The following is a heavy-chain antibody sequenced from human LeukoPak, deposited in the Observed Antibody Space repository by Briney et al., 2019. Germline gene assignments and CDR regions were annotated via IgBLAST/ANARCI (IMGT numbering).Heavy chain of an antibody. CDR2: IYYSGST. Sequence: SETLSLTCTVSGGSISSGGYYWSWIRQPPGKGLEWIGYIYYSGSTNYNPSLKSRVTISVDTSKNQFSLKLSSVTAADTAVYYCTRSPSRWYAFDIWGQGTMVTVSS. CDR3: TRSPSRWYAFDI. CDR1: GGSISSGGYY. J-gene: IGHJ3*02. D-gene: IGHD4-23*01. V-gene: IGHV4-61*08.